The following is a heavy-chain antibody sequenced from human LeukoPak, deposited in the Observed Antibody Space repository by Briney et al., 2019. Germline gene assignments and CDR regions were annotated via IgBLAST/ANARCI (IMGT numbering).Heavy chain of an antibody. Sequence: SETLSFTCAVYGESFSGYYWTWIRQPPGKGLEWIGQINHSGSTNYNPSLKSRVTISVATSKNQFSLRLNSVTAADTAVYYCARRGTIGTTTVDYWGQGTPVTVSS. J-gene: IGHJ4*02. V-gene: IGHV4-34*01. CDR3: ARRGTIGTTTVDY. D-gene: IGHD1-1*01. CDR1: GESFSGYY. CDR2: INHSGST.